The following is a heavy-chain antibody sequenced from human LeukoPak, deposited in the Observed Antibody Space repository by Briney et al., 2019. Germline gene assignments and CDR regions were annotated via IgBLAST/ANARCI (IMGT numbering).Heavy chain of an antibody. D-gene: IGHD3-22*01. CDR3: ARGTVVQDWFDP. CDR1: GGSISSYY. CDR2: IYTSGST. Sequence: SKTLSLTCTVSGGSISSYYWSWIRQPAGKGLEWIGRIYTSGSTNYNPSLKSRVTMSVDTSKNQFSLKLSSVTAADTAVYYCARGTVVQDWFDPWGQGTLVTVSS. J-gene: IGHJ5*02. V-gene: IGHV4-4*07.